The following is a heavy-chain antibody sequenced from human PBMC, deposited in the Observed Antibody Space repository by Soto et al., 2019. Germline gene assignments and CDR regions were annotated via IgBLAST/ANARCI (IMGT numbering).Heavy chain of an antibody. D-gene: IGHD6-13*01. CDR2: IYYGGST. J-gene: IGHJ6*02. Sequence: SETLSLTCTVSGGSISSGGYYWSWIRQHPGKGLEWIGYIYYGGSTYYNPSLKSRATISGDTSKNQFSLKLSSVTAADTAVYYCARSEGIDYGMDVWGQGTTVTVSS. V-gene: IGHV4-31*03. CDR3: ARSEGIDYGMDV. CDR1: GGSISSGGYY.